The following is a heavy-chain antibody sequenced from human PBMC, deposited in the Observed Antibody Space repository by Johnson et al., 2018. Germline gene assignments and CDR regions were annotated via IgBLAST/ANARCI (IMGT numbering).Heavy chain of an antibody. CDR3: ARVVGSSRYVTFDI. J-gene: IGHJ3*02. Sequence: QVQLVESGGGVVQPGRSLRLSCAASGFTFSSYGMHWVRQAPGKGLEWVAVISYDGSNKYYADSVKGRFTISRDNSNNTLYVQMNSLRAEDTAVYYCARVVGSSRYVTFDIWGQGTMVTVSS. D-gene: IGHD6-13*01. CDR2: ISYDGSNK. V-gene: IGHV3-30*03. CDR1: GFTFSSYG.